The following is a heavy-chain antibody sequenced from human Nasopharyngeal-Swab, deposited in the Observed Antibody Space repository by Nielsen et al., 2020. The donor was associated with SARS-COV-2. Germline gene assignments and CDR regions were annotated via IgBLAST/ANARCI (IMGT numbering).Heavy chain of an antibody. V-gene: IGHV4-59*12. D-gene: IGHD3-3*01. CDR2: VYFSGST. CDR1: GGSISGYY. Sequence: SETLSLTCSVSGGSISGYYWSWIRQPPGKGLEWIGYVYFSGSTNYNPSLKSRVTISVDTSKNQFSLKLSSVTAADTAVYYCARVGYDFWSGYYAGYGMDVWGQGTTVTVSS. CDR3: ARVGYDFWSGYYAGYGMDV. J-gene: IGHJ6*02.